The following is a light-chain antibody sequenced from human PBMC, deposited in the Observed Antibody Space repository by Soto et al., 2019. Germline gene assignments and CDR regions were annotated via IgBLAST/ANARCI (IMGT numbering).Light chain of an antibody. CDR3: TSYVGARTYV. Sequence: QSVLTQPASVSGSPGQSITISCTGTSSDVGTYNYVSWYQHHPGKAPKLIIYEVSNRPSGVSNRFSGSKSGSTASLTISGLQAEDEADYHCTSYVGARTYVFGTGTKVTVL. J-gene: IGLJ1*01. CDR2: EVS. CDR1: SSDVGTYNY. V-gene: IGLV2-14*01.